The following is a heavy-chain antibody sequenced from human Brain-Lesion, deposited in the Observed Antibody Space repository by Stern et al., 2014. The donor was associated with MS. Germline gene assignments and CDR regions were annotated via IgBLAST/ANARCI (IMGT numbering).Heavy chain of an antibody. V-gene: IGHV4-39*01. D-gene: IGHD4-17*01. J-gene: IGHJ4*02. CDR1: GGSINTNNYY. Sequence: VQLVESGPGLVKPSETLSLTCTVSGGSINTNNYYWGWIRQPPGKGLEWIGNIYSSGSTFYSPSLKSRVPMSVDTSTNQFSLKLSSVTAADTAVYYCARTGDDFGDYSLSYWGQGTLGTVSS. CDR2: IYSSGST. CDR3: ARTGDDFGDYSLSY.